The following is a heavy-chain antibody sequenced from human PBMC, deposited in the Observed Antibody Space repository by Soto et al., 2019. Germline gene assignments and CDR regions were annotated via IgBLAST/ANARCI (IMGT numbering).Heavy chain of an antibody. J-gene: IGHJ5*02. Sequence: ASVKVSCKASGYTFTSYYMHWVRQAPGQGLEWMGIINPSGGSTSYAQKFQGRVTMARDTSTSTVYMELSSLRSEDTAVYYCAGDYGSGSYPFDPWGQGTLVTVSS. V-gene: IGHV1-46*01. CDR1: GYTFTSYY. D-gene: IGHD3-10*01. CDR2: INPSGGST. CDR3: AGDYGSGSYPFDP.